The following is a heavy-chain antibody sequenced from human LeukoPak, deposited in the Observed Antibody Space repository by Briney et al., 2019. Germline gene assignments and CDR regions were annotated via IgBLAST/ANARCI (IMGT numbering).Heavy chain of an antibody. Sequence: SQTLSLTCASSGDSVSSNSVIWNWIRQSPSRGLEWLGRTYYRSKWNNDYALSVKSRIIINPDTSKNQFSLQLNSVTPEDTAVYFCARAGSGGFDYWGQGTLVTVSS. D-gene: IGHD3-16*01. CDR3: ARAGSGGFDY. CDR2: TYYRSKWNN. J-gene: IGHJ4*02. CDR1: GDSVSSNSVI. V-gene: IGHV6-1*01.